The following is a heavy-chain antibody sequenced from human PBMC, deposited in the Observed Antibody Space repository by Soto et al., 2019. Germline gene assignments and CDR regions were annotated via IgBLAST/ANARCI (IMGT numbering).Heavy chain of an antibody. J-gene: IGHJ4*02. V-gene: IGHV3-30-3*01. CDR1: GFTFSSYA. D-gene: IGHD3-22*01. CDR2: ISSDGSNK. Sequence: QVQLVESGGGVVQPGRSLRLSCAASGFTFSSYAMHCVRQAPGKGLEWVAVISSDGSNKYYADSVKGRFTISRDNSKNTLYLQMNSLRAEDTAVYYCAIDVDPNYYDSSDYYYLGYWGQGTLVTGSS. CDR3: AIDVDPNYYDSSDYYYLGY.